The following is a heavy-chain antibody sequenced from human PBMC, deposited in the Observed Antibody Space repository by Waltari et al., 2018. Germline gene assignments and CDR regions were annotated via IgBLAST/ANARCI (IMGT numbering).Heavy chain of an antibody. CDR3: AREFSGYGYFDY. Sequence: QVQLLESGGGVVQPGRSLRLSCAASGFTFSRYAMHWVRQAPGKGLEWVAVISYDGSNKYYADSVKGRFTISRDNSKNTLYLQMNSLRAEDTAVYYCAREFSGYGYFDYWGQGTLVTVSS. CDR2: ISYDGSNK. V-gene: IGHV3-30-3*01. J-gene: IGHJ4*02. CDR1: GFTFSRYA. D-gene: IGHD5-12*01.